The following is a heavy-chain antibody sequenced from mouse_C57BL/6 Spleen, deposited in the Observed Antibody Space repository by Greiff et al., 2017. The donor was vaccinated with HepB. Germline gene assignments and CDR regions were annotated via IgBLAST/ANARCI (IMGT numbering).Heavy chain of an antibody. CDR1: GYTFTSYW. Sequence: QVQLQQSGAELVKPGASVKLSCKASGYTFTSYWMQWVKQRPGQGLEWIGEIDPSDSYTNYNQKFKGKATLTVDTSSSTAYMQLSSLTSEDSAVYYCARSGTVYWGQGTTLTVSS. CDR3: ARSGTVY. D-gene: IGHD4-1*01. CDR2: IDPSDSYT. J-gene: IGHJ2*01. V-gene: IGHV1-50*01.